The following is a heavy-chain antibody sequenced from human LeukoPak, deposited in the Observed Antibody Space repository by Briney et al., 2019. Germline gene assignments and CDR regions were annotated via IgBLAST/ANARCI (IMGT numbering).Heavy chain of an antibody. CDR3: ARSYSGSYYPAYFDY. V-gene: IGHV1-2*02. CDR1: GYTFTGYY. CDR2: INPNSGGT. Sequence: ASVKVSCKASGYTFTGYYMHWVRQAPGQGLEWMGWINPNSGGTNYAQKFQGRVTMTRDTSIGTAYMELSRLRSDGTAVYYCARSYSGSYYPAYFDYWGQGTLVTVSS. J-gene: IGHJ4*02. D-gene: IGHD1-26*01.